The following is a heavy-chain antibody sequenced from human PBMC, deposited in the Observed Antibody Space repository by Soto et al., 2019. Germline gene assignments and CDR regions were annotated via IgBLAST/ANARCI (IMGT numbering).Heavy chain of an antibody. Sequence: QITLKESGPTLVKPTQTLTLTCTFSGFSLSSSGVGVGWIRQPPGQALEWLALIYWNDDKRYSPSLKSRLTITKDTSKNQVVLTMTNMDPVHTATYYCAHSRITIFGILIPYFDYWGQGSLVTVSS. V-gene: IGHV2-5*01. CDR2: IYWNDDK. D-gene: IGHD3-3*01. J-gene: IGHJ4*02. CDR1: GFSLSSSGVG. CDR3: AHSRITIFGILIPYFDY.